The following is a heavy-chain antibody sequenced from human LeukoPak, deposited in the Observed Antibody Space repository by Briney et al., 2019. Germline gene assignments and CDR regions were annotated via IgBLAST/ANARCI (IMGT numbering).Heavy chain of an antibody. CDR1: GGSFSGYH. V-gene: IGHV4-34*01. D-gene: IGHD1-26*01. J-gene: IGHJ4*02. CDR2: IYHSGST. Sequence: SETLSLTCAVYGGSFSGYHWTWIRQPPGKGLEWIGSIYHSGSTYYNPSLKSRVTISVDTSKNQFSLKLSSVTAADTAVYYCAREVEATPYYFDYWGQGTLVTVSS. CDR3: AREVEATPYYFDY.